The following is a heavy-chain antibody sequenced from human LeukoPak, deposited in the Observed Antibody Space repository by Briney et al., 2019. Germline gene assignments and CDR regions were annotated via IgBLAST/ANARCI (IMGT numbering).Heavy chain of an antibody. CDR1: GGSISSYY. Sequence: SETLSLTCTVSGGSISSYYWSWIRQPPGKGLEWIGYIYYSGSTNYNPSLKSLVTISVDTSKNQFSLKLSSVTAADTAVYYCARIGRYFDWFYGMDVWGQGTTVTVSS. CDR3: ARIGRYFDWFYGMDV. CDR2: IYYSGST. D-gene: IGHD3-9*01. J-gene: IGHJ6*02. V-gene: IGHV4-59*12.